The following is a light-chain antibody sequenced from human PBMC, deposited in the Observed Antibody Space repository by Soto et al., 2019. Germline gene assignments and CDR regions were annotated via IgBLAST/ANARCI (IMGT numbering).Light chain of an antibody. CDR1: SSDVGTYNY. V-gene: IGLV2-14*01. J-gene: IGLJ1*01. Sequence: QSALTQPASVSGSPGQSITISCTGTSSDVGTYNYVSWYQLHPGKAPKLMVYEVSNRPSGVSNRFSGSKSGNTASLTISGLQAEDEADYHCSSYTSRSTYVFVTGTKVTVL. CDR2: EVS. CDR3: SSYTSRSTYV.